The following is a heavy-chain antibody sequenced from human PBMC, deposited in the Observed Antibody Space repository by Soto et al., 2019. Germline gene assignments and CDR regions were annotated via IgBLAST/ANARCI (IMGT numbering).Heavy chain of an antibody. Sequence: EFQVLQSGGGLVQPGGSLTLSCAASGFPFSSTDMTWVRQAPGKGLEWVSTIDGSGGTTYNADSVKGGFTISRDNSINTVFLQMNSLRADDTALYFCAKNSGWFNTWGQGALVTVSS. V-gene: IGHV3-23*01. CDR3: AKNSGWFNT. J-gene: IGHJ5*02. CDR2: IDGSGGTT. D-gene: IGHD3-10*01. CDR1: GFPFSSTD.